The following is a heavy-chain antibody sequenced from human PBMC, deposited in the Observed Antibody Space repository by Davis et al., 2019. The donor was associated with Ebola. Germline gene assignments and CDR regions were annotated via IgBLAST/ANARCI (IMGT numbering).Heavy chain of an antibody. CDR3: ARGSPWPYYYYGMDV. D-gene: IGHD2-15*01. Sequence: GGSLRLSCAASGFIFSSYVMSWVRQAPGKGLEWVSYFSSSSSTIYYADSVKGRFTISRDNAKNSLYLQMNSLRDEDTAVYYCARGSPWPYYYYGMDVWGQGTTVTVSS. CDR1: GFIFSSYV. J-gene: IGHJ6*02. V-gene: IGHV3-48*02. CDR2: FSSSSSTI.